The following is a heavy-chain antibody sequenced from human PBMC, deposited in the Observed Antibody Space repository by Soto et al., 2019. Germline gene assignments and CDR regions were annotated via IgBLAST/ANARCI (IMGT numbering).Heavy chain of an antibody. Sequence: GGSLRFSCAASGFTFRSFTMNWVRQAPGKGLEWVSTISSNSAYIYYTDALRGRFTISRDNAKNSLHLQMNSLRAEDTAVYYCTRDASRDSSARGWFDPWGPGTLVTVSS. CDR3: TRDASRDSSARGWFDP. CDR2: ISSNSAYI. CDR1: GFTFRSFT. J-gene: IGHJ5*02. D-gene: IGHD6-13*01. V-gene: IGHV3-21*01.